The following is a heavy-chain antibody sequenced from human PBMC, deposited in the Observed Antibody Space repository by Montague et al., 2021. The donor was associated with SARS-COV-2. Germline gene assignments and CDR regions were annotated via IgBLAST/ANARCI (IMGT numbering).Heavy chain of an antibody. Sequence: ALSLTCTVSGGSISSGGYYWSWIRQHTGKGLEWIGYIYYSGSTYYNPSLKSRVTISVDASKNQFSLKLSSVTAADTAVYYCATESVVPASLYYYGMDVWGQGTTVTVSS. V-gene: IGHV4-31*03. J-gene: IGHJ6*02. CDR1: GGSISSGGYY. D-gene: IGHD2-2*01. CDR3: ATESVVPASLYYYGMDV. CDR2: IYYSGST.